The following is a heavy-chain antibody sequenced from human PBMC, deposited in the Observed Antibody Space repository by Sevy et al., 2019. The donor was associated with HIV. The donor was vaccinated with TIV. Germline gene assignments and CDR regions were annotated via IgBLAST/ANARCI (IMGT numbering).Heavy chain of an antibody. D-gene: IGHD3-3*02. Sequence: GESLKISCQGSGYSFANHWVAWVRQMPGKGLEWMGIIYPGDSDTRYSPSFQGQVTMSADRSISTAYLQWSSLKASDSAIYYCARGVLASYFDYWGQGTLVTVSS. CDR2: IYPGDSDT. J-gene: IGHJ4*02. CDR3: ARGVLASYFDY. V-gene: IGHV5-51*01. CDR1: GYSFANHW.